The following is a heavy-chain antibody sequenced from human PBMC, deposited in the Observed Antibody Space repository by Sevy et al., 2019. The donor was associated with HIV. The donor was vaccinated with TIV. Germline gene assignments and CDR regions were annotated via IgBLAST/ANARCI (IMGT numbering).Heavy chain of an antibody. D-gene: IGHD3-22*01. J-gene: IGHJ4*02. CDR1: GFTFSKYW. Sequence: GESLKISCAASGFTFSKYWMGWVRQAPGKGLEWVANIKQDAGQKYYVDSVKGRFTISRDNSKNTLYLQMNSLRAEDTAVYYCARVGFDSSGSYNRGGYFDYWGQGTLVTVSS. CDR3: ARVGFDSSGSYNRGGYFDY. V-gene: IGHV3-7*03. CDR2: IKQDAGQK.